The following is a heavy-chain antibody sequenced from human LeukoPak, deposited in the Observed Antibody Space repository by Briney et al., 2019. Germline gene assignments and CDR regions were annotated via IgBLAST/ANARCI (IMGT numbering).Heavy chain of an antibody. D-gene: IGHD3-10*01. Sequence: ASVTVSCKASGYTFTSYYMHWVRQAPGQGLEWMGIINPSGGSTSYAQKFQGRVTMTRDTSTSTVYMELSSLRSEDTAVYYCARDGRVYGSGSTPFDYWGQGTLVTVSS. CDR2: INPSGGST. V-gene: IGHV1-46*01. CDR3: ARDGRVYGSGSTPFDY. J-gene: IGHJ4*02. CDR1: GYTFTSYY.